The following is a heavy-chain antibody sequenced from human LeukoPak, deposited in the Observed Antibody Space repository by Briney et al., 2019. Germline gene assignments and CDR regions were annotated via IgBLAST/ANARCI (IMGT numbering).Heavy chain of an antibody. J-gene: IGHJ4*02. CDR1: GFTFTNYA. CDR3: AKPLRDAGSFNYPYFDF. V-gene: IGHV3-23*01. D-gene: IGHD5-24*01. CDR2: ISGSGGSS. Sequence: GGSLRLSCAASGFTFTNYAMNWVRQAPGKGLGWVSAISGSGGSSSYADSVRGRFTISRDNSNNMLYLQMNSLRAEDTAVYYCAKPLRDAGSFNYPYFDFWGQGTLVTVSS.